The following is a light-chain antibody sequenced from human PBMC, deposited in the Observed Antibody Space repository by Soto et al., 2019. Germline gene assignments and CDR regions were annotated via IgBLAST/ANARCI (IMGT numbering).Light chain of an antibody. Sequence: DIVVTQSPDSLAVSLGERATINCKSSQTLLHGSKDLAWYQQKPGQPPELLIYWASTRESGVPDRFSGRGSGTDFTLTIGSLQAEDVAVYEGEQYYSTPVTFSQGTKV. CDR1: QTLLHGSKD. J-gene: IGKJ1*01. CDR3: EQYYSTPVT. CDR2: WAS. V-gene: IGKV4-1*01.